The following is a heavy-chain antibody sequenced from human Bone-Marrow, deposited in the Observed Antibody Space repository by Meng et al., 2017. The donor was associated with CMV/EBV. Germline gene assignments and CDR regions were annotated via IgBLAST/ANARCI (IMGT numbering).Heavy chain of an antibody. CDR3: ARDRAGGGYFDY. CDR2: ISPYNCNT. D-gene: IGHD3-10*01. CDR1: VCSFTSYV. Sequence: QVQHVHAGAEGKKPGTSGKAACKCFVCSFTSYVISWLGQAPGQGIGWMGWISPYNCNTNNAQKHQGGVTMTTDTSTSTANMELRSLRSDDTAVYYCARDRAGGGYFDYWGQGTLVTVSS. V-gene: IGHV1-18*01. J-gene: IGHJ4*02.